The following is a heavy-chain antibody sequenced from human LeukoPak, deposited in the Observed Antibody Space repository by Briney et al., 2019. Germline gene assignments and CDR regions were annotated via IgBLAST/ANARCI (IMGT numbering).Heavy chain of an antibody. D-gene: IGHD6-6*01. J-gene: IGHJ5*02. V-gene: IGHV4-61*01. CDR2: IYYSGST. Sequence: SETLSLTCTVSGGSVSSGSYYWSWIRQPPGKGLEWIGYIYYSGSTNYNPSPKSRVTISVDTSKNQFSLKLSSVTAADTAVYYCARGTPIAARHREWFDPWGQGTLVTVSS. CDR3: ARGTPIAARHREWFDP. CDR1: GGSVSSGSYY.